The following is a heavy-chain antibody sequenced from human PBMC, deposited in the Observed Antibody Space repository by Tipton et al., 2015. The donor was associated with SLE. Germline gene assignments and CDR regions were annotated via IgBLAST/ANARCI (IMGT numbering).Heavy chain of an antibody. Sequence: TLSLTCSVSGGSISSNSWIWIWQPPGKGLDWIGYISYGGGTNYNPSLKSRVTISGDTSKNQFSLKLTSVTAADTAVYYCARGKLTWRGAIIGADVWGQGTTVNVSS. CDR3: ARGKLTWRGAIIGADV. D-gene: IGHD2-15*01. J-gene: IGHJ6*02. V-gene: IGHV4-59*08. CDR1: GGSISSNS. CDR2: ISYGGGT.